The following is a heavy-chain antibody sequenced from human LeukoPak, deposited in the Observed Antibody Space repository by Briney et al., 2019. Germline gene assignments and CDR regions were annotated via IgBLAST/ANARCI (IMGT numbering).Heavy chain of an antibody. J-gene: IGHJ4*02. V-gene: IGHV3-74*01. CDR1: GFTFSIYW. Sequence: GGSLRLSCAASGFTFSIYWMHWVRQVPGKGLVWVSRINSDGSITNYADSVKGRFTISRDNAKNTLYLQMNSLRAEDTAVYYCVGEYCGGDCYTDYWGQGTLVTVSS. D-gene: IGHD2-21*02. CDR3: VGEYCGGDCYTDY. CDR2: INSDGSIT.